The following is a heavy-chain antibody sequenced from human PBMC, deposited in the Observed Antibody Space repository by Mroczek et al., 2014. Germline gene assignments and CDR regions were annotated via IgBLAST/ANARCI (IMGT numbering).Heavy chain of an antibody. V-gene: IGHV4-59*10. CDR2: IYTSGST. CDR1: GGSISSYY. D-gene: IGHD5-24*01. J-gene: IGHJ1*01. CDR3: AREGYSGKDFQH. Sequence: QVQLQQWGAGLLKPSETLSLTCAVYGGSISSYYWSWIRQPAGKGLEWIGRIYTSGSTNYNPSLKSRVTMSVDTSKNQFSLKLSSVTAADTAVYYCAREGYSGKDFQHWGQGTLVTVSS.